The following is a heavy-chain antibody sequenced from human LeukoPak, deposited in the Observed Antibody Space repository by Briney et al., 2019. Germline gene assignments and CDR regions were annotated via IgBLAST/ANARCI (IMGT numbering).Heavy chain of an antibody. CDR2: INTNTGNP. CDR1: RYTFTSYA. V-gene: IGHV7-4-1*02. CDR3: AGVHSSSWRDYYYYGMDV. J-gene: IGHJ6*02. D-gene: IGHD6-13*01. Sequence: ASVKVSCKASRYTFTSYAMNWVRQAPGQGLEWMGWINTNTGNPTYAQGFTGRFVFSLDTSVSTAYLQISSLKAEDTAVHYCAGVHSSSWRDYYYYGMDVWGQGTTITVSS.